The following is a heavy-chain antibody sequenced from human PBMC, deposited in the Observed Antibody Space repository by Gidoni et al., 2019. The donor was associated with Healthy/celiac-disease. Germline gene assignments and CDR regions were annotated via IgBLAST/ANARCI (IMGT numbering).Heavy chain of an antibody. CDR2: IYYSGST. CDR3: ARGVGIFGVGSYPKRHRWFDP. J-gene: IGHJ5*02. V-gene: IGHV4-31*02. Sequence: GLEWIGYIYYSGSTYYNPSLKSRVTISVDTSKNQFSLKLSSVTAADTAVYYCARGVGIFGVGSYPKRHRWFDPWGQGTLVTVSS. D-gene: IGHD3-3*01.